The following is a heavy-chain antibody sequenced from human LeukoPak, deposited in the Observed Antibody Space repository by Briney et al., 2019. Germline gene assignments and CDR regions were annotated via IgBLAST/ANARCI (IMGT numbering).Heavy chain of an antibody. D-gene: IGHD2-2*01. J-gene: IGHJ4*02. CDR3: ARDRSTSWSSFDY. CDR2: INTNTGNP. CDR1: GASLSETS. V-gene: IGHV7-4-1*02. Sequence: EASVKVSCKVSGASLSETSIHWVRQAPGQGLEWMGWINTNTGNPTYAQGFTGRFVFSLDTSVSTAYMEISSLKAEDTAVYYCARDRSTSWSSFDYWGQGTLVAVSS.